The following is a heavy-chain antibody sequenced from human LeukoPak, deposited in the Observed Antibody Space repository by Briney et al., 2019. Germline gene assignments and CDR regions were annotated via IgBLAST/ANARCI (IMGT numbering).Heavy chain of an antibody. D-gene: IGHD6-13*01. CDR2: IGAYNGNT. Sequence: ASVKVSCKASGYTFTSYGISWVRQAPGQGLEWMGWIGAYNGNTNYAQKLQGRVTMTTDTSTSTAYMELRSLRSDDTAVYYCARDGSSSWLRYYFDYWGQGTLVTVSS. CDR1: GYTFTSYG. CDR3: ARDGSSSWLRYYFDY. J-gene: IGHJ4*02. V-gene: IGHV1-18*01.